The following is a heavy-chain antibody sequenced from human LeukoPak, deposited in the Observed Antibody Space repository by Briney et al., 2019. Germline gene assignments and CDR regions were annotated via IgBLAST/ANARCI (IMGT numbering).Heavy chain of an antibody. J-gene: IGHJ4*02. CDR2: MNPNSGNT. V-gene: IGHV1-8*01. Sequence: ASVKVSCKASGYTFTSYDINWVRQATGQGLEWMGWMNPNSGNTGYAQKFQGRVTMTRNTSISTAYMELSSLRSEDTAVYYCAREIRVAAAGTGGYWGQGTLVTVSS. CDR3: AREIRVAAAGTGGY. CDR1: GYTFTSYD. D-gene: IGHD6-13*01.